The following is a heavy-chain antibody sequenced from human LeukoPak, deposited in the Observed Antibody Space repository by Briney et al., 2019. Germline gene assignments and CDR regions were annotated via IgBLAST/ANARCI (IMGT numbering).Heavy chain of an antibody. CDR1: GGSVSSGSYC. CDR3: ARLSGYSSGHYYSDY. D-gene: IGHD3-22*01. V-gene: IGHV4-61*01. Sequence: SESLSLTCTVSGGSVSSGSYCWSWIRPPPGKGLEWIGYTYYRGSTNYNPSLKSRVTISVDTSKNQFSLKLSSVTAADTAVYYCARLSGYSSGHYYSDYWGQGTLVTVSS. J-gene: IGHJ4*02. CDR2: TYYRGST.